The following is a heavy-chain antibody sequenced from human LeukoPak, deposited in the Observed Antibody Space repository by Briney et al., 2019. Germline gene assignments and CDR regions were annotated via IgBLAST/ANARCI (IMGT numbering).Heavy chain of an antibody. Sequence: GGSLRLSCAASEFTFSSYSMHWLRQAPGKGLEYVASVSNNGGSTYYADSVKGRFTVSRDNAKNSLYLQMNSLRAEDTAVYYCARDRDGYDWVIDYWGQGTLVTVSS. CDR2: VSNNGGST. CDR1: EFTFSSYS. V-gene: IGHV3-64*04. J-gene: IGHJ4*02. CDR3: ARDRDGYDWVIDY. D-gene: IGHD5-12*01.